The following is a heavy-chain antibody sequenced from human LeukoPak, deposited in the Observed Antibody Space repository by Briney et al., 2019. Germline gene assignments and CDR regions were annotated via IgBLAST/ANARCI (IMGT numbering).Heavy chain of an antibody. J-gene: IGHJ5*02. CDR2: ISYSVST. V-gene: IGHV4-39*01. CDR1: GGSISSSSYY. D-gene: IGHD6-19*01. Sequence: SETLSLTCTVSGGSISSSSYYSGWIRQPPGKGLEWIGTISYSVSTYYNPSLKSRVIISVDTSKNQFSLKVSSVTAADTAVYYCARLSRVAGRLNGIDPWGQGILVTVSS. CDR3: ARLSRVAGRLNGIDP.